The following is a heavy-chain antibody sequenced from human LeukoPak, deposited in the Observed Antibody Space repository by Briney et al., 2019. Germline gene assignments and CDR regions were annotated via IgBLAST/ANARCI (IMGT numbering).Heavy chain of an antibody. CDR2: INPNSGGT. CDR3: ARFEAAGTTLEDAFDI. J-gene: IGHJ4*02. CDR1: GYTFTVYY. V-gene: IGHV1-2*02. Sequence: ASVKVSCKASGYTFTVYYMHWVRQAPGQGLEWMGWINPNSGGTNYAQKFQGRVTMTRDTSISTAYMELSRLRSDDTAVYYCARFEAAGTTLEDAFDIWGQGALVTVSS. D-gene: IGHD6-13*01.